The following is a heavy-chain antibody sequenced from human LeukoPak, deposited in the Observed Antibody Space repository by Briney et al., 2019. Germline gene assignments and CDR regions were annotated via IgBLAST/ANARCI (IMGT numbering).Heavy chain of an antibody. CDR1: GDTFNNYI. Sequence: SVKVSCKAPGDTFNNYIITWVRQAPGQRLEWMGGVMPLFNTPNYAQKFQGRITIITDASTHTSYMELRSLRSEDTAVYSCARVDRHHFYMDVWGKGTTVTVSS. V-gene: IGHV1-69*05. CDR2: VMPLFNTP. J-gene: IGHJ6*03. D-gene: IGHD1-14*01. CDR3: ARVDRHHFYMDV.